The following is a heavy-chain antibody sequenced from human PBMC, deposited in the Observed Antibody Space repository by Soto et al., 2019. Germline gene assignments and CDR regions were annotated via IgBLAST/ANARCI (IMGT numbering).Heavy chain of an antibody. Sequence: SETLSLTCTVSAGSIITGGYYWIWIRQHPGEGLEWIGFIYYSGSTYYNPSLKSRLAISLDASKEQFSLKLTSVTAADTAVYYCARVYSSPYYFDYWGQGIQVTVSS. D-gene: IGHD6-13*01. CDR3: ARVYSSPYYFDY. CDR1: AGSIITGGYY. J-gene: IGHJ4*02. V-gene: IGHV4-31*03. CDR2: IYYSGST.